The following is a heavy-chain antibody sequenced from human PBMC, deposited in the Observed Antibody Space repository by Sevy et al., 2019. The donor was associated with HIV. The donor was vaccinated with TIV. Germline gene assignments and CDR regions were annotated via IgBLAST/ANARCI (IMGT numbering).Heavy chain of an antibody. J-gene: IGHJ6*02. CDR1: GFTFSDYY. CDR2: ISSSGSTI. Sequence: GGSLRLSCAASGFTFSDYYMSWIRQAPGKGLEWVSYISSSGSTIYYADSVKGRFTISRDNAKNALYLQMNSLRAEDTAVSYCARDPHPTVTTYYYDYYGMDVWGQGTTVTVSS. D-gene: IGHD4-4*01. V-gene: IGHV3-11*01. CDR3: ARDPHPTVTTYYYDYYGMDV.